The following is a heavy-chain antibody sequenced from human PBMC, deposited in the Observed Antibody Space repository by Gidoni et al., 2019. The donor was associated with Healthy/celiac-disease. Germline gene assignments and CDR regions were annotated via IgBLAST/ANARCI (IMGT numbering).Heavy chain of an antibody. D-gene: IGHD2-21*02. CDR2: INHSGST. Sequence: QVQLQQWGAGLLKPSETLSLTCAVYGGSFRGYYVSWIRQPPGKGLEWIGEINHSGSTNYNPSLKSRVTISVDTSKNQFSLKLSSVTAADTAVYYCARVEYGDSYTEYFQHWGQGTLVTVSS. V-gene: IGHV4-34*01. CDR3: ARVEYGDSYTEYFQH. CDR1: GGSFRGYY. J-gene: IGHJ1*01.